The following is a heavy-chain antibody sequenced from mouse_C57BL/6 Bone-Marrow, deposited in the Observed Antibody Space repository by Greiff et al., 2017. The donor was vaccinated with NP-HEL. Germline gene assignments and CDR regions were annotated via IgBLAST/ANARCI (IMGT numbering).Heavy chain of an antibody. CDR3: AREGTAQATLFDY. CDR1: GYTFTDYY. D-gene: IGHD3-2*02. J-gene: IGHJ2*01. Sequence: VQLQQSGPELVKPGASVKISCKASGYTFTDYYINWVKQRPGQGLEWIGWIFPGSGSTYYNEKFKGKATLTVDKSSSTAYMLLSSLTSEDSAVYFCAREGTAQATLFDYWGQGTTLTVSS. CDR2: IFPGSGST. V-gene: IGHV1-75*01.